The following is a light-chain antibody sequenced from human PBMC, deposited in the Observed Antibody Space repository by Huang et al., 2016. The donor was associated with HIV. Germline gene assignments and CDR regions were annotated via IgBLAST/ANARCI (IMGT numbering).Light chain of an antibody. Sequence: DIVMTQSPLSLPVTPGESASISCRSSQSLLHSNGKNYLEWYLQKPGQSPQLLIYLGSNRASGVPDRFSGSGSGTDFTLRISRVEAEDVGVYYCMQSRQTPPWTFGQGTKVEIK. J-gene: IGKJ1*01. CDR3: MQSRQTPPWT. V-gene: IGKV2-28*01. CDR2: LGS. CDR1: QSLLHSNGKNY.